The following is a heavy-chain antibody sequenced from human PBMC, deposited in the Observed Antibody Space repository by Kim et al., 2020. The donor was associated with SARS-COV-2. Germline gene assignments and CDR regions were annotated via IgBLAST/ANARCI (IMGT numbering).Heavy chain of an antibody. J-gene: IGHJ2*01. CDR1: GGSISSYY. Sequence: SETLSLTCTVSGGSISSYYWSWIRQPPGKGLEWIGYIYYSGSTNYNPSLKSRVTISVDTSKNQFSLKLSSVTDEDTAVYYCARDHREWLPYTANWYFDLWGRGTLVTVSS. CDR3: ARDHREWLPYTANWYFDL. CDR2: IYYSGST. V-gene: IGHV4-59*01. D-gene: IGHD3-3*01.